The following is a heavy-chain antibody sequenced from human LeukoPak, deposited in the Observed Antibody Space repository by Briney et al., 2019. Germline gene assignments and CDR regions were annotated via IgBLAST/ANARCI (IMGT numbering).Heavy chain of an antibody. CDR2: ISGSGGST. J-gene: IGHJ4*02. Sequence: GGSLRLSCAASGFTFSSYAMSSVRQAPGKGLEWVSAISGSGGSTYYADSVKGRFTISRDNSKNTLYLQMNSLRAEDTAVYYCAKSGGNVQVTPLDYWGQGTLVTVSS. CDR1: GFTFSSYA. V-gene: IGHV3-23*01. CDR3: AKSGGNVQVTPLDY. D-gene: IGHD4-23*01.